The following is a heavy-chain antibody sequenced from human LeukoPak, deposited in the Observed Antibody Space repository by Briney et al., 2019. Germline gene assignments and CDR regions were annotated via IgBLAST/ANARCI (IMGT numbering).Heavy chain of an antibody. Sequence: GGSLRLSCAASGFTFSSYGMHWVRQAPGKGLEWVAVIWYDGSNKYYADSVKGRFTISRDNSKNTLYLQMNSLRAEDTAAYYCARDLSATVVSTYYFDYWGQGTLVTVSS. V-gene: IGHV3-33*01. J-gene: IGHJ4*02. CDR1: GFTFSSYG. D-gene: IGHD4-23*01. CDR2: IWYDGSNK. CDR3: ARDLSATVVSTYYFDY.